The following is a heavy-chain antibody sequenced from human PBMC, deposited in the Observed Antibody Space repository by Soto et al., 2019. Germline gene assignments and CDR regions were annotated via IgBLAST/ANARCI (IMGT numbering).Heavy chain of an antibody. V-gene: IGHV1-8*01. CDR3: ARGEEDDYSGYRDNSYYYYGMDV. CDR1: GCTFTSYD. CDR2: MNPNGGST. Sequence: ASVKVSCKASGCTFTSYDINWVRQATGQGXEGMGWMNPNGGSTGYAQRFQGRVTMTRNTSISAAYMDLRSLRAEDTAGYYCARGEEDDYSGYRDNSYYYYGMDVWGQGTTVTVSS. D-gene: IGHD4-4*01. J-gene: IGHJ6*02.